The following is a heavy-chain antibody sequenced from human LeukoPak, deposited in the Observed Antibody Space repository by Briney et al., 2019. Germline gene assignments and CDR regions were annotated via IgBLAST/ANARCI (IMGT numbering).Heavy chain of an antibody. D-gene: IGHD2-2*02. Sequence: GGSLRLSCAASGFTFSDYYMSWIRQAPGKGLEWVSYIGSSGSTIYYADSVKGRFTISRDNAKNSLYLQMNSLRAEDTAVYYCARVHCSSTSCYRGHFDYWGQGTLVTVSS. CDR3: ARVHCSSTSCYRGHFDY. CDR1: GFTFSDYY. J-gene: IGHJ4*02. CDR2: IGSSGSTI. V-gene: IGHV3-11*01.